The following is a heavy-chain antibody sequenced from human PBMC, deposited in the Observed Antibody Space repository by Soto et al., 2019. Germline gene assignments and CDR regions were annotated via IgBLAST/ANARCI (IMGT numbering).Heavy chain of an antibody. V-gene: IGHV3-7*05. CDR1: GFTFSNYW. CDR3: ARLITPRVLES. D-gene: IGHD1-20*01. CDR2: MKQDGREK. J-gene: IGHJ4*02. Sequence: EVQLVESGGGLVQPGGSLRLSCAASGFTFSNYWMSWVRQAPGKGLEWVANMKQDGREKDYVGSVKGRFTISRDNAKNSLYLQMNSLTTEDTAVYYCARLITPRVLESCGKGTLVTVSS.